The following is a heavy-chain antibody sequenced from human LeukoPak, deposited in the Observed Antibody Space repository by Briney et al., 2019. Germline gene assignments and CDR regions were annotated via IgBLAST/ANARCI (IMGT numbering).Heavy chain of an antibody. V-gene: IGHV1-2*02. J-gene: IGHJ4*02. CDR3: AREAPGVSCLDY. CDR1: GYTFTGYY. D-gene: IGHD2-2*01. CDR2: INPNNGGT. Sequence: ASVKVSCKASGYTFTGYYMHWVRQAPGQGLEWMGWINPNNGGTKTAQKFQGRVTVTRDTSISTAYMELSRLSSDDTAVYYCAREAPGVSCLDYWGQGTLVTVSS.